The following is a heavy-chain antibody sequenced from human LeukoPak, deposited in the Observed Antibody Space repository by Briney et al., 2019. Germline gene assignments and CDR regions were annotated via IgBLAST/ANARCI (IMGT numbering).Heavy chain of an antibody. D-gene: IGHD6-25*01. V-gene: IGHV1-18*04. Sequence: RAAVKVSCKTSGYMFTTYGITWVRQAPGQGLQWMGWISAHSGNTKYAERFQGRVTLTTDTSTSTAYLELGSLTSDDTAVYYCARDLSSGGWTLEFDYWGQGTQVTVAS. CDR1: GYMFTTYG. J-gene: IGHJ4*02. CDR3: ARDLSSGGWTLEFDY. CDR2: ISAHSGNT.